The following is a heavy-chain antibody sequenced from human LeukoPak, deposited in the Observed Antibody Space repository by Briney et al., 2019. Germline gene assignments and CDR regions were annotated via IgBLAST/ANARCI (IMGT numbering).Heavy chain of an antibody. D-gene: IGHD5-18*01. J-gene: IGHJ4*02. Sequence: GGSLRLSCAASGFTFSSYSMNWVRQAPGEGLEWVSSISSSSSYIYYADSVKGRFTISRDNAKNSLYLQMNSLRAEDTAVYYCARDLGGYSYGLFDYWGQGTLVTVSS. CDR1: GFTFSSYS. CDR2: ISSSSSYI. CDR3: ARDLGGYSYGLFDY. V-gene: IGHV3-21*01.